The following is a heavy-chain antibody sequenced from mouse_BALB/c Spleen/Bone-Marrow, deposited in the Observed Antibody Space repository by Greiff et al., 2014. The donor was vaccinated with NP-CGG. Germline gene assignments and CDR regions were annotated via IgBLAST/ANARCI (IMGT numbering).Heavy chain of an antibody. J-gene: IGHJ3*01. V-gene: IGHV1-15*01. Sequence: QVQLQQSGAELVRPGASVTLSCKASGYTFTDYEMHWVKQTPVHGLEWIGAIDPETGGTAYNQKFKGKATLTADKSSSTAYMELRSLTSEDSAVYYCTRWDGNYGWFAYWGQGTPVTVSA. CDR3: TRWDGNYGWFAY. D-gene: IGHD2-1*01. CDR1: GYTFTDYE. CDR2: IDPETGGT.